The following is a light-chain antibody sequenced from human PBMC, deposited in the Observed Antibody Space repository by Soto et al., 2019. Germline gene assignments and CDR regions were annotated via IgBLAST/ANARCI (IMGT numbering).Light chain of an antibody. J-gene: IGKJ2*01. V-gene: IGKV3-15*01. Sequence: EIVMTQSPATLSVSPGERAILSCRASQSVSSNLAWYQQKPGQAPRLLIYGASTRATGIPARFSGSGSGTEFTLTISSLQSEDFAVYYCQQYNNWPVTFGQGTNLEIK. CDR2: GAS. CDR3: QQYNNWPVT. CDR1: QSVSSN.